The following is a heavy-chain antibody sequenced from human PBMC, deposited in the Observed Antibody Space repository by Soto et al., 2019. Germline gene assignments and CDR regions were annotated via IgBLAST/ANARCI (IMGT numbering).Heavy chain of an antibody. Sequence: ASVKVSCKVSGYTLTELSMHWVRQAPGKGLEWMGGFDPEDGETIYAQKFQGRVTMTRDTSTSTVYMELSSLRSEDTAVYYCARSIVLVPAANPGYFDYWGQGTLVTVSS. CDR1: GYTLTELS. D-gene: IGHD2-2*01. J-gene: IGHJ4*02. CDR2: FDPEDGET. CDR3: ARSIVLVPAANPGYFDY. V-gene: IGHV1-24*01.